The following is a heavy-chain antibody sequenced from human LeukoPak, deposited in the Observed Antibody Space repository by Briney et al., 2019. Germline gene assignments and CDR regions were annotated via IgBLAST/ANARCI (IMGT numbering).Heavy chain of an antibody. J-gene: IGHJ4*02. D-gene: IGHD3-22*01. CDR1: GFTFSSYA. CDR3: AKVGITYYYDSSGYYWDY. CDR2: ISGSGGST. V-gene: IGHV3-23*01. Sequence: GGSLRLSCAASGFTFSSYAMSWARQAPGKGLEWVSAISGSGGSTYYADSVKGRFTISRDNSKNTLYLQMNSLRAEDTAVYYCAKVGITYYYDSSGYYWDYWGQGTLVTVSS.